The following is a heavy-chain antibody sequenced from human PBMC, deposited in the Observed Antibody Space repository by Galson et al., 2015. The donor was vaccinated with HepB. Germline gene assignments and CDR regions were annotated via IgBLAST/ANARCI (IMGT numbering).Heavy chain of an antibody. CDR2: INPSGGST. CDR1: GYTFTSYY. CDR3: ARGSIAAAGRNYYFDY. D-gene: IGHD6-13*01. Sequence: SVKVSCKASGYTFTSYYMHWVRQAPGQGLEWMGIINPSGGSTSYAQKFQGRVTMTRDTSTSTVYMELSSLRSEDTTVYYCARGSIAAAGRNYYFDYWGQGTLVAVSS. V-gene: IGHV1-46*01. J-gene: IGHJ4*02.